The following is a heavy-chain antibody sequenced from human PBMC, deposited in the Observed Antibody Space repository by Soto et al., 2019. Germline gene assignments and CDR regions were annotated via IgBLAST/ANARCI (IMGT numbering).Heavy chain of an antibody. Sequence: SETLSLTCTVSGGSISSGGYYWSWIRQHPGKGLEWIGYIYYSGSTYYNPSLKSRVTISVDTSKNQFSLKLSSVTAADTAVYYCARGGDGYYAGWFDPWGQGTLVTVS. D-gene: IGHD1-26*01. V-gene: IGHV4-31*03. CDR2: IYYSGST. J-gene: IGHJ5*02. CDR1: GGSISSGGYY. CDR3: ARGGDGYYAGWFDP.